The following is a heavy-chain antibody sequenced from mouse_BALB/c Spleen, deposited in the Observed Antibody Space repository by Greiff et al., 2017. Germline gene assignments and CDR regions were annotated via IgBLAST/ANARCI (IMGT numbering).Heavy chain of an antibody. D-gene: IGHD1-2*01. J-gene: IGHJ2*01. Sequence: EVMLVESGTVLARPGASVKMSCKASGYTFTSYWMHWVKQRPGQGLEWIGAIYPGNSDTSYNQKFKGKAKLTAVTSTSTAYMELSSLTNEDSAVYYCTRRRSLLSRDYWGQGTTLTVSS. CDR3: TRRRSLLSRDY. CDR2: IYPGNSDT. V-gene: IGHV1-5*01. CDR1: GYTFTSYW.